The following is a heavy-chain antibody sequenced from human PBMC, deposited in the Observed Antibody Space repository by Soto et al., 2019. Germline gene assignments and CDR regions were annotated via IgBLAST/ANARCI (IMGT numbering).Heavy chain of an antibody. CDR3: ASSRRYYYDSSGYYYPTWDY. CDR1: GGTFSSYA. J-gene: IGHJ4*02. V-gene: IGHV1-69*01. D-gene: IGHD3-22*01. Sequence: QVQLVQSGAEVKKPGSSVKVSCTASGGTFSSYAISWVRQAPGQGLEWMGGIIPIFGTANYAQKFQGRVTITADESTSTADMELSSLRSEDTAVYYCASSRRYYYDSSGYYYPTWDYWGQGTLVTVSS. CDR2: IIPIFGTA.